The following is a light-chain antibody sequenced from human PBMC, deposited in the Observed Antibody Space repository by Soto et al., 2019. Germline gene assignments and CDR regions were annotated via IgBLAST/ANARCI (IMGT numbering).Light chain of an antibody. CDR3: QQLYSAPLT. Sequence: DIQMTQSPSSLSASVGDRVTITCRASQSITTHLNWYRQKPGKAPKLLIYAASSLQGGVPSRFSGSGSETEFTLSISSLQPEDFATYFCQQLYSAPLTFGGGTKV. CDR2: AAS. CDR1: QSITTH. J-gene: IGKJ4*01. V-gene: IGKV1-39*01.